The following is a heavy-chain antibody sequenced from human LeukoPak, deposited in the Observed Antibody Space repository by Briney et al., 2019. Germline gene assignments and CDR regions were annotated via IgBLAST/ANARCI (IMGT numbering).Heavy chain of an antibody. D-gene: IGHD3-10*01. J-gene: IGHJ6*02. CDR3: AKSYGSDYYYGMDV. V-gene: IGHV3-11*01. CDR2: ISSSGSTI. Sequence: GGSLRLSCAASGFTFSDYYMSWIRQAPGKGLEWVSYISSSGSTIYYADSVKGRFTISRDNAKNSLYLQMNSLRAEDTALYYCAKSYGSDYYYGMDVWGQGTTVTVSS. CDR1: GFTFSDYY.